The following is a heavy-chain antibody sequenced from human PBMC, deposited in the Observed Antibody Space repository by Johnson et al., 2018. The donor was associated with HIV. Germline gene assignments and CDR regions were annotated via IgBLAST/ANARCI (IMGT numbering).Heavy chain of an antibody. V-gene: IGHV3-74*01. CDR3: TTGSLVANDAFDI. J-gene: IGHJ3*02. D-gene: IGHD5-12*01. CDR1: GFTFSSYW. CDR2: INSDGSST. Sequence: VQLVESGGGLVQPGGSLRLSCAASGFTFSSYWMHWVRQAPGKGLVWVSRINSDGSSTSYADSVKGRFTISRDNAKNTLYLQMNSLKTEDTAVYYCTTGSLVANDAFDIWGQGTMVTVSS.